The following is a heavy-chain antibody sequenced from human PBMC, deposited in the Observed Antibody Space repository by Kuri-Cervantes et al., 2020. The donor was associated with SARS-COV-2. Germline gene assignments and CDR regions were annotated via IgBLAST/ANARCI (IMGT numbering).Heavy chain of an antibody. CDR2: INPDGSYT. D-gene: IGHD6-19*01. Sequence: GESLKISCAASGFTFSGHWIHWVRQAPGKGLVWVSRINPDGSYTNNADSVKGRFTLSRDNAKNMLFLQMNSLRAEDTAVYYCAKDGWLVMGYFDYWGQGTLVTVSS. CDR3: AKDGWLVMGYFDY. V-gene: IGHV3-74*01. J-gene: IGHJ4*02. CDR1: GFTFSGHW.